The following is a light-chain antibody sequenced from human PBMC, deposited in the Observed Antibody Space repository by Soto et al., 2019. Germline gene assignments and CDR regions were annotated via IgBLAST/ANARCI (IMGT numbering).Light chain of an antibody. Sequence: DIQMTQSPSTLSGAVRERVTITCRASQTISSWLAWYQQKPGKAPTLLIYKASTLKSGVPSRFSGSGSGTEFTLTISSLQPDDFATYYCQHYNSYSEAFGQGTKVDI. CDR2: KAS. CDR3: QHYNSYSEA. V-gene: IGKV1-5*03. CDR1: QTISSW. J-gene: IGKJ1*01.